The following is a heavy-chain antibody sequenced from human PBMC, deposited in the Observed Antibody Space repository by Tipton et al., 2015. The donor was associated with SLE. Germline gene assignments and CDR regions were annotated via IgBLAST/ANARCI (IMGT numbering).Heavy chain of an antibody. Sequence: TLSLTCAVYGGSFSGYYWSWIRQPPGKGLEWIGYIYYSGSTNYNPSLKSRVTISVDTSKNQFSLKLSSVTAADTAVYYCARALGYMDVWGKGTTVTVSS. CDR1: GGSFSGYY. CDR2: IYYSGST. V-gene: IGHV4-59*01. J-gene: IGHJ6*03. D-gene: IGHD3-16*01. CDR3: ARALGYMDV.